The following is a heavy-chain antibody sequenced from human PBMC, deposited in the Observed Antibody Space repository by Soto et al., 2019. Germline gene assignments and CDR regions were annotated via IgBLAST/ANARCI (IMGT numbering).Heavy chain of an antibody. Sequence: PGGSLRLSCAASGFTFDDYAMHWVRQAPGKGLEWVSSISGSGGTIGYADSVKGRFTISRDNSKNTMYMQMNSLRAEDTAVYYCAKKKGGSFPFDFWGKGTPVTVSS. CDR2: ISGSGGTI. D-gene: IGHD3-16*01. J-gene: IGHJ4*02. V-gene: IGHV3-9*01. CDR1: GFTFDDYA. CDR3: AKKKGGSFPFDF.